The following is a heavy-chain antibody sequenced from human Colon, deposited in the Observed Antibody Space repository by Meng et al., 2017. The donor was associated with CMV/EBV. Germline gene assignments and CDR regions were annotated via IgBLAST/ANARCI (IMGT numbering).Heavy chain of an antibody. CDR3: TREGFDY. V-gene: IGHV1-2*06. J-gene: IGHJ4*02. Sequence: SVNHSCKASGYTFTGYRMHWVRQAPGQGLEWMGRIKPSTGDTNYAQNFQGRVTVTRDTSISTVYMEVNSLTSDDTAVYYCTREGFDYWGQGALVTVSS. CDR2: IKPSTGDT. CDR1: GYTFTGYR.